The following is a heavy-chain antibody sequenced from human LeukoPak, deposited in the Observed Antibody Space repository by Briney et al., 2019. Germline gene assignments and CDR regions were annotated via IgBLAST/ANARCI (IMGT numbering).Heavy chain of an antibody. J-gene: IGHJ6*02. D-gene: IGHD3-22*01. Sequence: GGSLRLSCAASGFTFSSYAMSWVRQAPGKGLEWVSAISGSGGSTYYADSVKGRFTISRDNSKNTLYLQMNSLRAEDTAVYYCAKDWGYYYDSSGFMDVWGQGTTVTASS. CDR1: GFTFSSYA. V-gene: IGHV3-23*01. CDR3: AKDWGYYYDSSGFMDV. CDR2: ISGSGGST.